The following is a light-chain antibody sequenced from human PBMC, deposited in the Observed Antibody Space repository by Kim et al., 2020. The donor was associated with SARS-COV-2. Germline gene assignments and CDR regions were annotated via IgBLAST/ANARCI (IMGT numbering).Light chain of an antibody. J-gene: IGKJ1*01. V-gene: IGKV1-39*01. CDR2: AAS. CDR1: QSIGSY. CDR3: QQSYSTPWT. Sequence: ASVGDRVTITCRASQSIGSYLIWYQQKPGKAPKLLFYAASSLKGGVPSRFGGGGFGTIFTLTIGSLQPENFATYYCQQSYSTPWTFGQRTKVDIK.